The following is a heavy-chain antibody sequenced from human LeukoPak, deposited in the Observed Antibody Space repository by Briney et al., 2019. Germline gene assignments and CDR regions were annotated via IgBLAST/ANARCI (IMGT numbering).Heavy chain of an antibody. CDR1: GFTFSSYA. Sequence: GGSLRLSCAASGFTFSSYAMHWVRQAPGKGLEWVAVISYDGSNKYYADSVKGRFTISRDNSKNTLYLQMNSPRAEDTAVYYCARGVGANYFDYWGQGTLVTVSS. D-gene: IGHD1-26*01. V-gene: IGHV3-30-3*01. J-gene: IGHJ4*02. CDR3: ARGVGANYFDY. CDR2: ISYDGSNK.